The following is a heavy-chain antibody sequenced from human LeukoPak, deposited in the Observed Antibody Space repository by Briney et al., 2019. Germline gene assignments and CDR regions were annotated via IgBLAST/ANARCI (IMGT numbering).Heavy chain of an antibody. Sequence: GGSLRLSCAASGFTFSSYAMSWVRQAPGKGLEWVSAISGSGGSTYYADSVKGRFTISRDNSKNTLYLQMNSLRAEDTAVYYCAKSDPADYYDSSGYYGSLYYFDYWGQGTLVTVSS. D-gene: IGHD3-22*01. CDR2: ISGSGGST. J-gene: IGHJ4*02. CDR3: AKSDPADYYDSSGYYGSLYYFDY. V-gene: IGHV3-23*01. CDR1: GFTFSSYA.